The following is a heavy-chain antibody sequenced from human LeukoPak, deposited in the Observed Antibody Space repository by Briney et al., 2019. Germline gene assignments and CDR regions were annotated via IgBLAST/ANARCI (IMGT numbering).Heavy chain of an antibody. CDR3: ARFGYSSRSGAFDI. V-gene: IGHV4-39*07. CDR1: GGSISSSSYY. J-gene: IGHJ3*02. CDR2: IYYSGST. Sequence: SETLSLTCTVSGGSISSSSYYWGWIRQLPGKGLEWIGSIYYSGSTYYNPSLKSRVTISVDTSKNQFSLKLSSVTAADTAVYYCARFGYSSRSGAFDIWGQGTLVTVSS. D-gene: IGHD6-13*01.